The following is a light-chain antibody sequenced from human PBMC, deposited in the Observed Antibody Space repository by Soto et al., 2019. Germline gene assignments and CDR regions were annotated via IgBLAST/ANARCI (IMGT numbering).Light chain of an antibody. V-gene: IGKV3-11*01. CDR1: QSIHTS. Sequence: VLTQSPATLSLSPGERATLSCRASQSIHTSLAWYQQKSGKPPRLVIYDSTLRANGVPDRFGGSRSGTEFTLTINSLEPEDFATYYCQESYSTLWGTCGQGTKVDIK. J-gene: IGKJ1*01. CDR2: DST. CDR3: QESYSTLWGT.